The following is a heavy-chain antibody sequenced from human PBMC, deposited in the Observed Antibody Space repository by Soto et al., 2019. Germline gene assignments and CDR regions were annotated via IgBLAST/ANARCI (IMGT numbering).Heavy chain of an antibody. CDR1: GGSFSGYY. Sequence: QVQLQQWGAGLLKPSETLSLTCAVYGGSFSGYYWSWIRQPPGKGLEWIGEINHSGSTNYNPSLKSHSTISVDATKKQFDPKPSSVAAADTAVYYCAREGWYYGSGSFIRYYYYGMDVWGQGTTVTVSS. D-gene: IGHD3-10*01. J-gene: IGHJ6*02. V-gene: IGHV4-34*01. CDR3: AREGWYYGSGSFIRYYYYGMDV. CDR2: INHSGST.